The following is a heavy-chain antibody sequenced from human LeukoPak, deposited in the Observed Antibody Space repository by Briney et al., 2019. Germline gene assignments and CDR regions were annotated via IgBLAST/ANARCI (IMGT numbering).Heavy chain of an antibody. D-gene: IGHD5-12*01. CDR3: ARISGYDYYNWFDP. V-gene: IGHV6-1*01. CDR1: GDSVSGNSAA. Sequence: SQTLSLTCAISGDSVSGNSAAWNWIRQSPSRCLEWLGRTYYRSKWYNDYAVSVKSRITINPDTSKNQFSLQLNSVTPEDTAVYYCARISGYDYYNWFDPWGQGTLVTVSS. CDR2: TYYRSKWYN. J-gene: IGHJ5*02.